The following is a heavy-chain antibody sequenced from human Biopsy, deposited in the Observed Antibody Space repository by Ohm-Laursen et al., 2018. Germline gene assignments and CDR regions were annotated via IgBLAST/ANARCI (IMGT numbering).Heavy chain of an antibody. J-gene: IGHJ4*02. CDR1: GFPFSKAW. Sequence: SLRLSCAASGFPFSKAWMNWVRQAPGKGLEFISYISSSSSTISYADSVKGRFTISRDNAKKSLYLQLNSLRAEDTAVYYCATAIDRRFDYWGQGTLVTVSS. CDR2: ISSSSSTI. V-gene: IGHV3-48*01. CDR3: ATAIDRRFDY. D-gene: IGHD3-22*01.